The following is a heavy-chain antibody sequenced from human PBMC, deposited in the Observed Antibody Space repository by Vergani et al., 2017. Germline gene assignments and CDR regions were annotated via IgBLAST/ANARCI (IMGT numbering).Heavy chain of an antibody. CDR2: ISGSGGST. J-gene: IGHJ4*02. CDR1: GFTFSSYA. Sequence: EVQLLESGGGLVQPGGSLRLSCAASGFTFSSYAMSWVRQAPGKGLVWVSAISGSGGSTYYADSVKGRFTISRDNSKNTLYLQMNSRRAEDTAVYYCAKDSSSWYWSDYGGQGTLVTVSS. V-gene: IGHV3-23*01. CDR3: AKDSSSWYWSDY. D-gene: IGHD6-13*01.